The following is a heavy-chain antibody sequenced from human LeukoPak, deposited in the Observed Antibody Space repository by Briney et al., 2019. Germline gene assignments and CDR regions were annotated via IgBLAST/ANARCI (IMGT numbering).Heavy chain of an antibody. J-gene: IGHJ6*02. CDR1: GGSISSYY. V-gene: IGHV4-59*01. D-gene: IGHD4-23*01. CDR3: ARASTTVVTHPYYYGMDV. CDR2: IYYSGST. Sequence: PSETLSLTCTVSGGSISSYYWSWIRQPPGKGLEWIGYIYYSGSTNYNPSLKSRVTISVDTSKNQFSLKLSSVTAADTAVYYCARASTTVVTHPYYYGMDVWGQGTMVTVSS.